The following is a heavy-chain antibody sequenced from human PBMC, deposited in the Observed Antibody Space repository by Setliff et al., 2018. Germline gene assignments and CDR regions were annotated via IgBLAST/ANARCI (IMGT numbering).Heavy chain of an antibody. V-gene: IGHV3-64*04. D-gene: IGHD4-17*01. Sequence: LSLTCAASGFTFSAYALHWVRQAPVRGLEYVSAISNDGRRTYYTDSVKGRFTISRDNSKNTLYLQMNSLKTEDTAVYYCTTSISEDYDYGENEGVYYYYYYMDVWGKGTTVTVSS. CDR3: TTSISEDYDYGENEGVYYYYYYMDV. CDR2: ISNDGRRT. CDR1: GFTFSAYA. J-gene: IGHJ6*03.